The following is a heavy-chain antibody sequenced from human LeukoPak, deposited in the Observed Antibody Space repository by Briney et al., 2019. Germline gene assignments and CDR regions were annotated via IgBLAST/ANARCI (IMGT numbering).Heavy chain of an antibody. CDR2: IIPIFGTA. J-gene: IGHJ4*02. V-gene: IGHV1-69*05. Sequence: ASVKVSCKASGGTFSSYTISWVRQAPGQGLEWMGRIIPIFGTANYAQKFQGRVTITTDESTSTAYMELSSLRSEDTAVYYCARSYYYDSSGYTYFDYWGQGTLVTVSS. D-gene: IGHD3-22*01. CDR1: GGTFSSYT. CDR3: ARSYYYDSSGYTYFDY.